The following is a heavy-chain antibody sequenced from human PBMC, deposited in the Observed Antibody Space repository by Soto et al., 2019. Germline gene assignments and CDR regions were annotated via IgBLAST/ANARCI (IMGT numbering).Heavy chain of an antibody. CDR3: AKVRGSVEGSTDAAPPSYYFGMDV. CDR2: MSVSGGAT. CDR1: GFSFRSYA. J-gene: IGHJ6*02. Sequence: EVQLLESGGGLLQPGGSVTLSCVASGFSFRSYAMNWVRQAPGKGLEWVSTMSVSGGATYYSDSVTGRFTVSRDNFKNTLFLNMKDLRVEDTALYYCAKVRGSVEGSTDAAPPSYYFGMDVWGQGTTVTVSS. D-gene: IGHD2-8*02. V-gene: IGHV3-23*01.